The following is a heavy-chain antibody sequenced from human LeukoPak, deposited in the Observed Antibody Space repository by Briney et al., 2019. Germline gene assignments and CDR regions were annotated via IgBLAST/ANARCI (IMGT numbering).Heavy chain of an antibody. Sequence: KPSETLSLTCTVSGGSISSYYWSWIRQSAGKGLEWIGRIYSSGSTNYNPSLKSRVTMSIDTSTNQFSLNLSSGAAAVTAMYYGAKGGSSWYNWFDPWGQGTLVTVSS. J-gene: IGHJ5*02. CDR3: AKGGSSWYNWFDP. CDR2: IYSSGST. V-gene: IGHV4-4*07. CDR1: GGSISSYY. D-gene: IGHD6-13*01.